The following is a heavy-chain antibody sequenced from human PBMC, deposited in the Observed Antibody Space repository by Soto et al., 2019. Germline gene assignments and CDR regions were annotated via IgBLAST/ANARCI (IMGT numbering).Heavy chain of an antibody. Sequence: EVQLVESGGGLVEPGGSLRLSCAASGFTFSSYSMNWIRQAPGKGLEWVSSISDSSRNSYYTDSVKGRFTISRDNARNSLFLQMNSLRAEDTALYYCASWVGYCRAGSCQGYFQHWGQGTLVTVSS. J-gene: IGHJ1*01. V-gene: IGHV3-21*01. CDR1: GFTFSSYS. D-gene: IGHD2-15*01. CDR2: ISDSSRNS. CDR3: ASWVGYCRAGSCQGYFQH.